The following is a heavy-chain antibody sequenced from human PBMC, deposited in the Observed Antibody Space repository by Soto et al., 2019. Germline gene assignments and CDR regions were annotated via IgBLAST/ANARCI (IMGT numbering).Heavy chain of an antibody. CDR3: SSSLL. Sequence: EVQMVESGGGLVQPGGSLRLSCAASGFTFSSYWMYWVRQAPGKGLEWVANIKGDGSEKNYVDSVKGRFTISRDNANNSLYLQMTSLRVEDTAVYYCSSSLLRGQGTLVTVSS. V-gene: IGHV3-7*01. CDR2: IKGDGSEK. CDR1: GFTFSSYW. J-gene: IGHJ4*02.